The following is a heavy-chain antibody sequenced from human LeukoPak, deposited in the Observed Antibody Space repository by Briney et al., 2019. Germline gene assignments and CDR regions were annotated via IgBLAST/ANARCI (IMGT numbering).Heavy chain of an antibody. Sequence: GESLKISCKTSGYRFVSHWIVWVRQMPGKGLEWMGIIYPGDSDTRYSPSFQGQVTISADKSISTAYLQWSSLKASDTAMYYCARLFEDTATNLDYWGQGTLVTVSS. J-gene: IGHJ4*02. CDR2: IYPGDSDT. V-gene: IGHV5-51*01. D-gene: IGHD5-18*01. CDR1: GYRFVSHW. CDR3: ARLFEDTATNLDY.